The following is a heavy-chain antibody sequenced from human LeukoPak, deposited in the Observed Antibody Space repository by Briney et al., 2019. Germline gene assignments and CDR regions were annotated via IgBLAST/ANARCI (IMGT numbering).Heavy chain of an antibody. D-gene: IGHD3-10*01. CDR2: IRYDGSNK. Sequence: GGSLRLSCAASAFTFTSYGLHWVRQAPGKGLEWVAFIRYDGSNKYYADSVKGRFIISRDNSKNTLYLQMNSLRVEDTAVYYCAKEAYGSGGKMADYWGQGTLVTVSS. CDR3: AKEAYGSGGKMADY. CDR1: AFTFTSYG. J-gene: IGHJ4*02. V-gene: IGHV3-30*02.